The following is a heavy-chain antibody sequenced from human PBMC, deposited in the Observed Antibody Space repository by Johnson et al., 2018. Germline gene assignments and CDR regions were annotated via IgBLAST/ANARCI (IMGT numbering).Heavy chain of an antibody. Sequence: VQLVESGGGLVKPGGSLRLSCAASGFTFSNAWMNWVRQAPGKGLEWVGRIKSKTDGGTTDYAAPVKGRFTISRDDSKNRLYLQMNSLKTEGTAVYYCTTDREFWRGTACCYYYDYMDVWGKGTTVTVSS. J-gene: IGHJ6*03. CDR3: TTDREFWRGTACCYYYDYMDV. D-gene: IGHD3-3*01. CDR2: IKSKTDGGTT. CDR1: GFTFSNAW. V-gene: IGHV3-15*07.